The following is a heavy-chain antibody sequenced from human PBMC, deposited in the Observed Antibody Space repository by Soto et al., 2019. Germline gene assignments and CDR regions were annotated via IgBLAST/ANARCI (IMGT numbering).Heavy chain of an antibody. Sequence: WASVKVSCKASGGTFSSYAISWVRQAPGQGLEWMGGIIPIFGTANYAQKFQGRVTITADESTSTAYMELSSLRSEDTAVYYCARALDYYGSGSYYNFYYYYGMDVWGQGTTVTVSS. CDR1: GGTFSSYA. CDR3: ARALDYYGSGSYYNFYYYYGMDV. V-gene: IGHV1-69*13. CDR2: IIPIFGTA. J-gene: IGHJ6*02. D-gene: IGHD3-10*01.